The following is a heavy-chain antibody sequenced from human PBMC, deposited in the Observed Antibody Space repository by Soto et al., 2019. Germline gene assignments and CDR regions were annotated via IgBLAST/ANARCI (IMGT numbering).Heavy chain of an antibody. Sequence: ASVKVSCKASGYSFTDYHIHWVRQAPGQGLEWLGRINPKSGGTSTAQKFQGWVTMTRDRSISTVCMELTRLRSDDTAVYFCARGHSTDCSNGVCSFFYNHEMDVWGQGTTVTSP. V-gene: IGHV1-2*04. J-gene: IGHJ6*02. CDR3: ARGHSTDCSNGVCSFFYNHEMDV. CDR1: GYSFTDYH. D-gene: IGHD2-8*01. CDR2: INPKSGGT.